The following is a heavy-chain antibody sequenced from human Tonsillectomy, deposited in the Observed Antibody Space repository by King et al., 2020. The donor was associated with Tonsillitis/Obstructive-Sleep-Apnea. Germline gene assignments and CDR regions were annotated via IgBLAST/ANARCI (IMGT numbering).Heavy chain of an antibody. CDR1: GFTFLSDD. Sequence: VQLVESGGGLVQAGGSLRLSCAASGFTFLSDDMSWFRQAPGKGLVWVSGISANGGSTYYADSVKGLFTISRDNSTNRLYLQRNSLRAEDTAVYYCAKDENWYFDLWGRGTLVTVSS. V-gene: IGHV3-23*04. J-gene: IGHJ2*01. CDR3: AKDENWYFDL. CDR2: ISANGGST.